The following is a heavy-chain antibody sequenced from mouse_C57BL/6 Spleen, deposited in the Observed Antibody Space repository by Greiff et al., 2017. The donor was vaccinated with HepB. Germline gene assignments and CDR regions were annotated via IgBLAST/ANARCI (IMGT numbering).Heavy chain of an antibody. CDR2: INPSSGYT. Sequence: VQLQQSGAELAKPGASVKLSCKASGYTFTSYWMHWVKQRPGQGLEWIGYINPSSGYTKYNQKFKDKATLTADKYYSNAYMQLSSLTYEDSADYYWSRSGYGNDLYAMDYLGQGTSVTVSS. V-gene: IGHV1-7*01. D-gene: IGHD2-2*01. J-gene: IGHJ4*01. CDR3: SRSGYGNDLYAMDY. CDR1: GYTFTSYW.